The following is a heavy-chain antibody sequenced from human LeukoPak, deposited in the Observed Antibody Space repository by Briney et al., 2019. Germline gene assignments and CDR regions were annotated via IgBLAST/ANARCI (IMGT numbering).Heavy chain of an antibody. CDR2: IYYSGST. Sequence: SETQSLTCTVSGGSVSSGGYYWSWIRQHPGKGLEWIGYIYYSGSTYYNPSLKSRVTISVDTSKNQFSLKLSSVTAADTAVYYCARVVSGYDRYYFDYWGQGTLVTVSS. CDR3: ARVVSGYDRYYFDY. CDR1: GGSVSSGGYY. J-gene: IGHJ4*02. V-gene: IGHV4-31*03. D-gene: IGHD5-12*01.